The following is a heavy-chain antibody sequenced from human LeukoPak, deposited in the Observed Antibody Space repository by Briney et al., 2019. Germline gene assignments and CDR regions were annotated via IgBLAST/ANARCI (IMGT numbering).Heavy chain of an antibody. Sequence: ASVKVSCKASGYTFTGYYMHWVRQAPGQGLEWMGWINPNSGGINYAQKFQGRVTMTRDTSISTAYMELSRLRSDDTAVYYCARPRARAVAGIFDYWGQGTLVTVSS. J-gene: IGHJ4*02. V-gene: IGHV1-2*02. CDR2: INPNSGGI. D-gene: IGHD6-19*01. CDR1: GYTFTGYY. CDR3: ARPRARAVAGIFDY.